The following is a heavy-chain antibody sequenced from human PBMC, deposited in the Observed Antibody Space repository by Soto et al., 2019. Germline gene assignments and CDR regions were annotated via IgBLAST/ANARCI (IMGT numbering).Heavy chain of an antibody. CDR3: ARRGYSGYDLDPEFDY. V-gene: IGHV5-51*01. CDR1: GYSFTSCW. D-gene: IGHD5-12*01. CDR2: IYPGDSDT. J-gene: IGHJ4*02. Sequence: GESLKISCKGSGYSFTSCWIGWVRQMPGKGLEWMGIIYPGDSDTRYSPSFQGQVTISADKSFSTAYLQWSSLKASDTAMYYCARRGYSGYDLDPEFDYWGQGTLVTVSS.